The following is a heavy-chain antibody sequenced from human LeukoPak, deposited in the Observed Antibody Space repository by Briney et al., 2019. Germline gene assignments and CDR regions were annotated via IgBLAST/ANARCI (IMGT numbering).Heavy chain of an antibody. J-gene: IGHJ4*02. V-gene: IGHV1-69*05. CDR2: IIPIFGTA. CDR1: GGTFSSYA. CDR3: ARVNFGARIAAAGGYFDY. D-gene: IGHD6-13*01. Sequence: SVKVSCKASGGTFSSYANSWVRQAPGQGLEWMGGIIPIFGTANYAQKFQGRVTITTDESTSTAYMELSSLRSEDTAVYYCARVNFGARIAAAGGYFDYWGQGTLVTVSS.